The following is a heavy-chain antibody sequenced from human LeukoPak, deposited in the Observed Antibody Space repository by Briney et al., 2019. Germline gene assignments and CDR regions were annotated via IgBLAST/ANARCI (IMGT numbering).Heavy chain of an antibody. CDR2: IYHSGST. V-gene: IGHV4-30-2*03. D-gene: IGHD6-6*01. CDR1: GGSISSGGYY. J-gene: IGHJ4*02. CDR3: ARQAAARPVDY. Sequence: PSETLSLTCTVSGGSISSGGYYWSWIRQPPGKGLEWIGYIYHSGSTYYNPPLKSRVTISVDTSKNQFSLKLSSVTAADTAVYYCARQAAARPVDYWGQGTLVTVSS.